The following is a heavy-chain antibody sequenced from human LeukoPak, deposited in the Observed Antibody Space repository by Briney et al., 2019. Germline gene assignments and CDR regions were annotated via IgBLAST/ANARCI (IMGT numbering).Heavy chain of an antibody. V-gene: IGHV3-74*01. D-gene: IGHD1-26*01. CDR2: INEDGSVT. Sequence: GGSLRLSCAVSGFTFRTYWMHWVRQVPGEGLVWVSRINEDGSVTNYADSVKGRFSISRDNAKNTLYLQMNSLRAEDTAVYYCGRDLGGRSGYWGQGTLVTVSS. CDR1: GFTFRTYW. CDR3: GRDLGGRSGY. J-gene: IGHJ4*02.